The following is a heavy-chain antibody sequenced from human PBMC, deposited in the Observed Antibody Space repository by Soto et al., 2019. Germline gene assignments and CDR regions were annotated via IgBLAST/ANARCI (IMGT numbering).Heavy chain of an antibody. CDR2: TRNKAHSYTT. D-gene: IGHD3-3*01. CDR1: GFTFSDHY. J-gene: IGHJ4*02. V-gene: IGHV3-72*01. CDR3: ASGLLNFWSGYYFNS. Sequence: GGSLRLSCAASGFTFSDHYMDWVRQAPGKGLEWVGRTRNKAHSYTTDYAASVKGRFTISRHDSKNSLYLQMNSLKTEDTAVYYCASGLLNFWSGYYFNSWGQGTLVTVSS.